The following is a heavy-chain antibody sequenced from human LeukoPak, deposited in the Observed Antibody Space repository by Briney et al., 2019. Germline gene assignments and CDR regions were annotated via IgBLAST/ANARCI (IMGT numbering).Heavy chain of an antibody. CDR1: GGSFSAYY. V-gene: IGHV4-34*01. CDR3: ARGPSERYYESIGYYYLDY. D-gene: IGHD3-22*01. Sequence: ASETLSLTCAVYGGSFSAYYWSWIRQPPGKGLEWIGEINHRGSTNYNPSLKSRVTISVDTSKNPFSLKVNSVTAADTAIYYCARGPSERYYESIGYYYLDYWGQGTLVTVSS. CDR2: INHRGST. J-gene: IGHJ4*02.